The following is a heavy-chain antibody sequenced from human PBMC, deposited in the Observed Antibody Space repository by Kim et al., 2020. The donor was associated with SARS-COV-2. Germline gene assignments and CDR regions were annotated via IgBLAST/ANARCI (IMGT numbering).Heavy chain of an antibody. J-gene: IGHJ4*02. D-gene: IGHD6-13*01. CDR3: ARAVGEQQLADFDY. V-gene: IGHV4-59*01. CDR2: IYYSGST. Sequence: SETLSLTCTVSGGSISSYYWSWIRQPPGKGLEWIGYIYYSGSTNYNPSLKSRVTISVDTSKNQFSLKLSSVTAADTAVYYCARAVGEQQLADFDYWGQGTLVTVSS. CDR1: GGSISSYY.